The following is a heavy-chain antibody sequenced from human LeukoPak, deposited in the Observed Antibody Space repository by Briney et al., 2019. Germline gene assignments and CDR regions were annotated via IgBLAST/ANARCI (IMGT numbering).Heavy chain of an antibody. D-gene: IGHD1-26*01. V-gene: IGHV4-34*01. CDR1: GGSFSGYY. CDR3: AGESYYETLRY. J-gene: IGHJ4*02. Sequence: SETLSLTCAVYGGSFSGYYWSWIRQPPGKGLEWIGEINHSGSTNYNPSLKSRVTISVDTSKNQFSLKLSSVTAADTAVYYCAGESYYETLRYWGQGTLVTVSS. CDR2: INHSGST.